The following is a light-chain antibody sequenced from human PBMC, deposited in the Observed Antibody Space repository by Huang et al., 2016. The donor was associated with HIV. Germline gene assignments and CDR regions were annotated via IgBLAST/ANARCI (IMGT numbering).Light chain of an antibody. CDR1: QSVSSSY. CDR2: VAS. V-gene: IGKV3-20*01. Sequence: EIVLTQSPGTLSLSPGERATLSCRASQSVSSSYLAWYQQTPGQTPRLLIYVASLRATGIPYRFSVSGSGTDFTLTISRLEPEDFAVYYCQQYGSSRWTFGQGTKVEIK. J-gene: IGKJ1*01. CDR3: QQYGSSRWT.